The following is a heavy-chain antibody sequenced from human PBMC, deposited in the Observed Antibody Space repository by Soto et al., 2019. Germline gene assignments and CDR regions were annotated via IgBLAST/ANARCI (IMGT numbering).Heavy chain of an antibody. Sequence: EVLLVESGGGLYQPGGSLKLSCAASGFGFSAYWMHWVRQAPGQGLVWVSRITSDGGSTTYADSVQGRFTISRDNAKDMVYLQMNSLRVDDTAVYYCARYNAGDRRGMDVWGQGTTVIVSS. V-gene: IGHV3-74*03. CDR3: ARYNAGDRRGMDV. CDR1: GFGFSAYW. J-gene: IGHJ6*02. CDR2: ITSDGGST. D-gene: IGHD1-20*01.